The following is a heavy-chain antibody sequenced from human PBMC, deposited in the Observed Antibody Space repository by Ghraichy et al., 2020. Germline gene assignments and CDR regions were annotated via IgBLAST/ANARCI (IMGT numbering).Heavy chain of an antibody. CDR1: GGSFSGYY. Sequence: SQTLSLTCAVYGGSFSGYYWSRIRQPPGKGLEWIGEINHSRSTKYNPSLKIRVIISVDTSKNQFSLKLSSVTAADTAVYYCARGRRWITIFEVVRKDYGMDVWGQGTTVTVSS. V-gene: IGHV4-34*01. J-gene: IGHJ6*02. CDR3: ARGRRWITIFEVVRKDYGMDV. CDR2: INHSRST. D-gene: IGHD3-3*01.